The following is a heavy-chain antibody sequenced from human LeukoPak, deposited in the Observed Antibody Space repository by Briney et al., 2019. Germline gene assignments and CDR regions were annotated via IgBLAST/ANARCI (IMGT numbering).Heavy chain of an antibody. J-gene: IGHJ3*02. Sequence: ASVKLSCKVSGYTLTELSMHWVRQAPGKGLEWMGGFDPEDGETIYAQKFQGRVTMTEDTSTDTAYMELSSLRSEDTAVYYCATWGLYYDILTGDDAFDIWGQGTMVTVSS. CDR2: FDPEDGET. D-gene: IGHD3-9*01. CDR1: GYTLTELS. V-gene: IGHV1-24*01. CDR3: ATWGLYYDILTGDDAFDI.